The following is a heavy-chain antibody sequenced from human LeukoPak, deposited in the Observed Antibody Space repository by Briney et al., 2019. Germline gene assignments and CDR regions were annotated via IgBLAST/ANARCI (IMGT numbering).Heavy chain of an antibody. CDR3: ARGWSSVSYYFQY. Sequence: GGSLRLSCETSGFTFNNYAVSWVRQAPGKGLEWVSSISGGGTIYCAVSVRGRFTISRDSFQNTLYLQMNTVRAEDAGVYFCARGWSSVSYYFQYWGQGTLVTVSS. CDR1: GFTFNNYA. D-gene: IGHD6-13*01. J-gene: IGHJ4*02. V-gene: IGHV3-23*01. CDR2: ISGGGTI.